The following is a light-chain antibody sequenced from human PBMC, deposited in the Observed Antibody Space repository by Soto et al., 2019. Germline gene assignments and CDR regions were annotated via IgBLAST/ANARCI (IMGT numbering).Light chain of an antibody. CDR2: GAS. J-gene: IGKJ1*01. V-gene: IGKV3-20*01. CDR3: QQYGSSPWA. Sequence: EIVMTQSPATLSVSPGERVTLSCRASQSVSSYLAWYQHKPGQPPRLLIYGASTRATGVPARFSGSGSGTDFTLTINRLEPEDFAVYYCQQYGSSPWAFGQGTKVEIK. CDR1: QSVSSY.